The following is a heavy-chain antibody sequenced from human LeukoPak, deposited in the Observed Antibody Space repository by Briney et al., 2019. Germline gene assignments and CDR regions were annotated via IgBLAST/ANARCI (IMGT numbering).Heavy chain of an antibody. CDR2: ISGLGASGVST. Sequence: GRSLRLSCPASGYTFSTYAMSWVRHPPGKGPEWVSSISGLGASGVSTYYADSVKGRFTISRDNSKNTLSLQMNSLRADDTAIYYCAKVIITGAFPDYFDNWGQGTLVTVSS. CDR1: GYTFSTYA. D-gene: IGHD3-10*01. CDR3: AKVIITGAFPDYFDN. V-gene: IGHV3-23*01. J-gene: IGHJ4*02.